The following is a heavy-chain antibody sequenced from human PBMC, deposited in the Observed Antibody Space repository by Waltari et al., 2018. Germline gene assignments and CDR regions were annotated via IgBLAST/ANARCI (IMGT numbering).Heavy chain of an antibody. Sequence: QVQLVESGGGVVQPGRSLSLSCAASGFTFRSYAMPWVRPAPGKGLEWVAVISYEGSNKYYADSVKGRFTISRDNSKNTLYLQMNSLRAEDTAVYYCARDLVEPEGPFDYWGQGTLVTVSS. V-gene: IGHV3-30-3*01. CDR2: ISYEGSNK. J-gene: IGHJ4*02. CDR1: GFTFRSYA. CDR3: ARDLVEPEGPFDY. D-gene: IGHD1-26*01.